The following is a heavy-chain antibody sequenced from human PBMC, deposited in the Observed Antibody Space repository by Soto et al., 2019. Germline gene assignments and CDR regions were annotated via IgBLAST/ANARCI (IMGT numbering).Heavy chain of an antibody. Sequence: QITLKESGPTLVKPTQTLTLTCTFSGFSLSTSGVGVGWIRQPPGKALEWLALIYWDDDKRYSPSLKSRLTITKDTSKNQVVPTMTNMDPVDTAAYYCTREADFTNWFDPWGQGTLVTVSS. CDR3: TREADFTNWFDP. V-gene: IGHV2-5*02. CDR2: IYWDDDK. D-gene: IGHD6-13*01. CDR1: GFSLSTSGVG. J-gene: IGHJ5*02.